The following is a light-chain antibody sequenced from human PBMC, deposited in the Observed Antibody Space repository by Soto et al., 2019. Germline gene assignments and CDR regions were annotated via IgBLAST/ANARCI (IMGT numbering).Light chain of an antibody. V-gene: IGKV1-39*01. CDR3: QQSSSTPQT. Sequence: DIQMTQSPSALSASVGDRVTITCRASQSISSYLSWYQQKPGKAPKLLINVASTLQSGVPSRFSGSGSGTDFTLAISSLQPEDFATYYCQQSSSTPQTFGGGTRVEIK. CDR1: QSISSY. J-gene: IGKJ4*02. CDR2: VAS.